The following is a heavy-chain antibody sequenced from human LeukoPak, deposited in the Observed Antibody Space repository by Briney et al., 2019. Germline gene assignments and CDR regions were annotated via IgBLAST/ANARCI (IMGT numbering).Heavy chain of an antibody. D-gene: IGHD6-19*01. Sequence: GGSLRLSCAASGFTFSSYSMNWVRQAPGKGLEWVSSISSSSSYIYYADSVKGRFTISRDNAKNTLYLQMNSLRAEDTAVYYCARDFPGIAVAGTRPLDYWGQGTLVTVSS. CDR1: GFTFSSYS. CDR2: ISSSSSYI. V-gene: IGHV3-21*04. J-gene: IGHJ4*02. CDR3: ARDFPGIAVAGTRPLDY.